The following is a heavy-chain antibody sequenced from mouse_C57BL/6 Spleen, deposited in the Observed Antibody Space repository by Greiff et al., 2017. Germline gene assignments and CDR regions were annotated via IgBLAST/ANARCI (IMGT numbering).Heavy chain of an antibody. V-gene: IGHV5-17*01. CDR2: ISSGSSTI. CDR1: GFTFSDYG. J-gene: IGHJ1*03. Sequence: EVKLEKSGGGLVKPGGSLKLSCAASGFTFSDYGMHWVRQAPEKGLEWVAYISSGSSTIYYADTVKGRFTISRDNAKNTLFLQMTSLRSEDTAMYYCARDDYGYFDVWGTGTTVTVSS. D-gene: IGHD2-3*01. CDR3: ARDDYGYFDV.